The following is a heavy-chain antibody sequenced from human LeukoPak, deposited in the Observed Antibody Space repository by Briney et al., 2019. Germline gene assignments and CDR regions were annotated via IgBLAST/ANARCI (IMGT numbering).Heavy chain of an antibody. CDR2: INQDGSEK. J-gene: IGHJ6*02. CDR1: GFTFSNYW. CDR3: TRSYSAADTPGYYHGLDV. D-gene: IGHD2-15*01. Sequence: GGSLRLSCAASGFTFSNYWMSWVRQAPGKGLEWVANINQDGSEKYYVDSVKGRFTISRDNAKNSLYLQMNSLGAGDTAVYYCTRSYSAADTPGYYHGLDVWGQGTTVTVSS. V-gene: IGHV3-7*02.